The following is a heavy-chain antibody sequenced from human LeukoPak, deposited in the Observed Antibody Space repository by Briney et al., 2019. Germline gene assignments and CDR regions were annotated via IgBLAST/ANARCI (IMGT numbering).Heavy chain of an antibody. CDR2: IYKSATN. D-gene: IGHD1-26*01. CDR1: GGSISGYY. Sequence: SETLSLTCTVSGGSISGYYWSWIRQPPGKGVEGSAYIYKSATNNYSPSLKRGVNVSVEESKNQVFLNLSSVTAADTAVYYCARLEWELNFDSWGQGTLVTVSS. V-gene: IGHV4-59*08. CDR3: ARLEWELNFDS. J-gene: IGHJ4*02.